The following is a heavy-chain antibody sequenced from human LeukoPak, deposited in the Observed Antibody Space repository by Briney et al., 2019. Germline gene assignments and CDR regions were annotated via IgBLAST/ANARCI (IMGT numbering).Heavy chain of an antibody. D-gene: IGHD3-10*01. CDR3: ARDRWDYYGSGSYLDY. V-gene: IGHV3-21*01. CDR1: GFTFSSYS. J-gene: IGHJ4*02. Sequence: PGGSLRLSCAASGFTFSSYSMNWVRQAPGKGLEWVSSISSSSSYIYYADSVKGRFTISRDNAKNSLYLQMNSLRAEDTAMYYCARDRWDYYGSGSYLDYWGQGTLVTVSS. CDR2: ISSSSSYI.